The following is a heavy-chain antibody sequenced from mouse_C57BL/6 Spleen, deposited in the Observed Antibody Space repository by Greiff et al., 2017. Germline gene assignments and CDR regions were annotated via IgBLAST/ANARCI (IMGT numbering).Heavy chain of an antibody. D-gene: IGHD1-1*01. J-gene: IGHJ3*01. CDR2: IHPNSGST. V-gene: IGHV1-64*01. CDR3: ASITTVVDKFAY. CDR1: GYTFTSYW. Sequence: VQLQQPGAELVKPGASVKLSCKASGYTFTSYWMHWVKQRPGQGLEWIGMIHPNSGSTNYNEKFKSKATLTVDKSYSTAYMQLSSLTSEDSAVYYCASITTVVDKFAYWGQGTLVTVSA.